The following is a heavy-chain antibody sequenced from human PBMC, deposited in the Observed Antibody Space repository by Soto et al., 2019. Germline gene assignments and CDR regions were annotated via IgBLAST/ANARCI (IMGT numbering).Heavy chain of an antibody. J-gene: IGHJ5*02. CDR2: IYHSGST. V-gene: IGHV4-4*02. CDR1: GGSNSSSNW. CDR3: ARNVAYRDWGFGWFYP. D-gene: IGHD4-17*01. Sequence: QVQLQESGPGLVKPSGTLSLTCAVSGGSNSSSNWWSWVRQDPEKGLEWIGEIYHSGSTNYNPSLESRVTISVDKSPNQFSLRLTSVTAADTAVYYCARNVAYRDWGFGWFYPWGQGTLVTVSS.